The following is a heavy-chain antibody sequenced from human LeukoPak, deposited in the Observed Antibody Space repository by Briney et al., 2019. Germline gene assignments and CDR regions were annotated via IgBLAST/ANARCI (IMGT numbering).Heavy chain of an antibody. Sequence: PGGSLRLSCAASGFTFSSYSMSWVRQAPGKGLEWVSYITSSSSNIYYADSVKGRFTISRDNAKNSLYLQMNSLRDEDTAVYYCARGFTMVRGVSDYWGQGTLVTVSS. V-gene: IGHV3-48*02. CDR2: ITSSSSNI. CDR1: GFTFSSYS. D-gene: IGHD3-10*01. J-gene: IGHJ4*02. CDR3: ARGFTMVRGVSDY.